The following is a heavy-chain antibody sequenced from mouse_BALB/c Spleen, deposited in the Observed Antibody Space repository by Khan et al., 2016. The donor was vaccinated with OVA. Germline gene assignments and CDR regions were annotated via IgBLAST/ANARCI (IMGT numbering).Heavy chain of an antibody. D-gene: IGHD2-3*01. CDR1: GYSITSDYA. V-gene: IGHV3-2*02. CDR3: ARDGSRDNYAMDY. Sequence: EVQLQESGPGLVKPSQSLSLTCTVTGYSITSDYAWNWIRQFPGNKLEWMGYISYSGSTNYNPALTSRISITRTTSKNQLFLQLNSVTTEDTATYYCARDGSRDNYAMDYWGQGTSGTVSS. J-gene: IGHJ4*01. CDR2: ISYSGST.